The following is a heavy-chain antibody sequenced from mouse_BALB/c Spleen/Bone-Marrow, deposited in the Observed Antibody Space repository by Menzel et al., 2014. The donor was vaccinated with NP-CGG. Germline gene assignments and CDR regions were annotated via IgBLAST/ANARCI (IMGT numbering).Heavy chain of an antibody. J-gene: IGHJ4*01. V-gene: IGHV1-67*01. D-gene: IGHD2-14*01. CDR1: GYTFTDYA. Sequence: VQLQQSGAELVRPGVSVKISCKGSGYTFTDYAIHWVKRSHAKSLEWIGLISGYYGDAIYNQKFKGKATMTVDKSSRTAYMDLARLTSEDSASYYCARSGKVRNAMDYWGQGTSVTVSS. CDR3: ARSGKVRNAMDY. CDR2: ISGYYGDA.